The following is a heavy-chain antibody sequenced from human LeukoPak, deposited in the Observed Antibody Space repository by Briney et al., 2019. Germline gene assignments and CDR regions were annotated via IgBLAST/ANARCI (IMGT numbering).Heavy chain of an antibody. Sequence: GQSLKISCKGSGCSFTSYWIGWVRQMPGKGLEWMGSIYPGDSDTRYSPSFQGQATISADKSISTAYLQWSSLKASDTAMYYCARGLIASRRGIMDYWGQGTLVTVSS. CDR3: ARGLIASRRGIMDY. V-gene: IGHV5-51*01. CDR2: IYPGDSDT. CDR1: GCSFTSYW. D-gene: IGHD6-6*01. J-gene: IGHJ4*02.